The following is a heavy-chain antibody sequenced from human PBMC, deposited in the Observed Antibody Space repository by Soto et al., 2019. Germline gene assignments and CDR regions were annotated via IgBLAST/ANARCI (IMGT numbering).Heavy chain of an antibody. CDR3: ARLTAAAGTEFYSGMDV. V-gene: IGHV5-51*01. CDR2: IYPGDSDT. Sequence: LGESMKISCKGSGYTFTSYWIGWVRQMPGKGLEWVGIIYPGDSDTRYSPSSQGHVTFSADKSISTAYLQWSSLKASDTAMYYCARLTAAAGTEFYSGMDVWGQGTTVTVS. D-gene: IGHD6-13*01. CDR1: GYTFTSYW. J-gene: IGHJ6*02.